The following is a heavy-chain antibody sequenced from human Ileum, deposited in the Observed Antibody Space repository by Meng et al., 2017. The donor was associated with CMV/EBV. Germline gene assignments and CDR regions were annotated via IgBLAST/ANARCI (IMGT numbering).Heavy chain of an antibody. D-gene: IGHD1-7*01. Sequence: QVQLVQSGAEVKKPGASVKVSCKASGYTFTSYYIHWVRQAPGQGLEWMGRINPDTGGTNYAQKFQGRVTRTRDTSISTAYMELSRLTSDDTAVYFCMTVTGNYPYWGQGALVTVSS. V-gene: IGHV1-2*06. CDR3: MTVTGNYPY. CDR2: INPDTGGT. J-gene: IGHJ4*02. CDR1: GYTFTSYY.